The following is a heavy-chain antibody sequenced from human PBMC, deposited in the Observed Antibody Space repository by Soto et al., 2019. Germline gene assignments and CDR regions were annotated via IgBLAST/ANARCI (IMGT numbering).Heavy chain of an antibody. CDR3: AKPRLVVLMVYAHYTFDY. V-gene: IGHV3-23*01. Sequence: GGSLRLSCAASGFTFSSYAMSWVRQAPGKGLEWVSAISGSGGSTYYADSVKGRFTLTRDNPKKTLYLQMNSLRAEDTAVYYCAKPRLVVLMVYAHYTFDYWGQGTLVTVSS. D-gene: IGHD2-8*01. J-gene: IGHJ4*02. CDR2: ISGSGGST. CDR1: GFTFSSYA.